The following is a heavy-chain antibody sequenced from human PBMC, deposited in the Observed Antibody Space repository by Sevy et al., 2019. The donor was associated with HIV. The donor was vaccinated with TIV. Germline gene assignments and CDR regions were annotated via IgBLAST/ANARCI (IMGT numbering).Heavy chain of an antibody. CDR1: GYTFTSYG. J-gene: IGHJ4*02. CDR3: ARDWGGGYYYGSGSYFDY. D-gene: IGHD3-10*01. Sequence: SVKVSCKASGYTFTSYGISWVRQAPGQGLEWMGWISAYNGNTNYAQKLQGRVTMTTDTSTSTAYMELRSLRSDDTAVYYCARDWGGGYYYGSGSYFDYWGQGTLVTVSS. CDR2: ISAYNGNT. V-gene: IGHV1-18*01.